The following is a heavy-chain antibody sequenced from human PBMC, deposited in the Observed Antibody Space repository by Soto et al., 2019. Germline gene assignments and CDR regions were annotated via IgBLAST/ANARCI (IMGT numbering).Heavy chain of an antibody. D-gene: IGHD6-19*01. CDR3: VTGSSGWYWDS. CDR1: GFTFSSYA. CDR2: ISSNGGST. V-gene: IGHV3-64D*06. Sequence: EVQLVESGGGLVQPGGSLRLSCSASGFTFSSYAMHWVRQAPGKGLEYVSAISSNGGSTYSADSVKGRFTISRDNSKNTLYLQMSSLRAEDTAVYYCVTGSSGWYWDSWGQGTLVTVSS. J-gene: IGHJ4*02.